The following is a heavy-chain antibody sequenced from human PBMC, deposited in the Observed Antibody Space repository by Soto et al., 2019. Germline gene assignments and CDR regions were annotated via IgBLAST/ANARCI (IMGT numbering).Heavy chain of an antibody. CDR2: IIPIAAIA. Sequence: QVQLVQSGAEVKKPGSSVKVSCKASGGTFSRYTINWVRQAPGQGLEWMGRIIPIAAIANYTQKFQGRVSITVDKSSTTAYIELSSLRSDATAVYSCARGSTIVRGAPSWFDPWGQGPLVTVSS. CDR3: ARGSTIVRGAPSWFDP. J-gene: IGHJ5*02. V-gene: IGHV1-69*02. D-gene: IGHD3-10*01. CDR1: GGTFSRYT.